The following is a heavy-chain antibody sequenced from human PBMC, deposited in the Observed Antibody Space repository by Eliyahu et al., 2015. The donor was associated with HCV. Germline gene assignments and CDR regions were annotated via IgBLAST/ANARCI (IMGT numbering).Heavy chain of an antibody. J-gene: IGHJ5*02. V-gene: IGHV4-59*01. CDR3: ASGGGGIAVAGTGGWFDP. CDR2: IHYXGST. D-gene: IGHD6-19*01. Sequence: QVQLQESGPGLVQPSETLSLTCTVSGGSITTYYWSWXRQPPGKGLXGIGYIHYXGSTNYNPPLKSRVTISVETSKNQFSXKLSSVTAADTAVYYCASGGGGIAVAGTGGWFDPWGQGTLVTVSS. CDR1: GGSITTYY.